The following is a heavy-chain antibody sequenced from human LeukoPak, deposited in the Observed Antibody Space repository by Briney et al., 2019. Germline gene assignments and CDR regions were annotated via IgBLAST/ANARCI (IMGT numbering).Heavy chain of an antibody. D-gene: IGHD4-11*01. CDR3: ARVNHSPLGDYSNLNRGYYYMDV. Sequence: ASVKVSCKASGYTFPSYYMHWVRQAPGQGLEWMGIINPSGGSTSYAQKFQGRVTMTRDTSTSTVYMELSSLRSEETGVYYCARVNHSPLGDYSNLNRGYYYMDVWGKGNTVTVS. V-gene: IGHV1-46*01. CDR2: INPSGGST. J-gene: IGHJ6*03. CDR1: GYTFPSYY.